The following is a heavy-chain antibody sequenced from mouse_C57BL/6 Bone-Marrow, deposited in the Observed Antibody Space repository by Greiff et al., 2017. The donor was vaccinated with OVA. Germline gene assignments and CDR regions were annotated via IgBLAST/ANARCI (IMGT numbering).Heavy chain of an antibody. CDR1: GITFTDYY. Sequence: EVMLVESGGGLVQPGGSLSLSCAASGITFTDYYMSWVRQPPGKALEWLGFIRNKANGYTTEYSASVKGRFTLTRDNSQSILYLQRNALIADDSATDYGAIYRCDGYYPHWYFDVWGTGTTVTVSS. J-gene: IGHJ1*03. D-gene: IGHD2-3*01. CDR2: IRNKANGYTT. V-gene: IGHV7-3*01. CDR3: AIYRCDGYYPHWYFDV.